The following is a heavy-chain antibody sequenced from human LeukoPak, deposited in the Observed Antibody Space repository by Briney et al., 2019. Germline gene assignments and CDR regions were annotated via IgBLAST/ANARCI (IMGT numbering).Heavy chain of an antibody. CDR3: AKGSSGYFVDL. D-gene: IGHD3-22*01. Sequence: GGSLRLSCAAYGFIFNNYGLMWVRQAGGKGLEWVSAISNDGRGTNYADFVKGRFTISRDNSKNTLFLQMNSLRAEDTALYYCAKGSSGYFVDLWGQGTLVTVSS. V-gene: IGHV3-23*01. J-gene: IGHJ5*02. CDR1: GFIFNNYG. CDR2: ISNDGRGT.